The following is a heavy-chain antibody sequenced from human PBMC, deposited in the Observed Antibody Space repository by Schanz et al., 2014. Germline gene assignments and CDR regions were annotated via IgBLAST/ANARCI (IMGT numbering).Heavy chain of an antibody. J-gene: IGHJ4*02. CDR1: GFGFDDYA. CDR2: ISSSSSTI. CDR3: AKVAPAATYLDS. V-gene: IGHV3-48*01. Sequence: EVQLVESGGGVVRPGGSLRLSCAASGFGFDDYAMSWVRQAPGKGLEWVSYISSSSSTIYYADSVKGRFTISRDNAKISLYLQMNSLRAEDTAVYYCAKVAPAATYLDSWGLGTLVTVSS. D-gene: IGHD2-2*01.